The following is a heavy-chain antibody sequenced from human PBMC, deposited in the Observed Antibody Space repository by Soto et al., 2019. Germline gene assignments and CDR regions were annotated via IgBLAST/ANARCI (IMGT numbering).Heavy chain of an antibody. J-gene: IGHJ5*02. V-gene: IGHV3-64*01. Sequence: GGSLRLSCAASGFTFRSFAMHWVRQAPGKGLEYVSGISSNGDSTYYANSVKGRFTISRDNSKNMVYLQMGSLRAEDMAVYYCARAYYSILTGYFYNWFDPWGQGTLVTVSS. CDR1: GFTFRSFA. CDR3: ARAYYSILTGYFYNWFDP. D-gene: IGHD3-9*01. CDR2: ISSNGDST.